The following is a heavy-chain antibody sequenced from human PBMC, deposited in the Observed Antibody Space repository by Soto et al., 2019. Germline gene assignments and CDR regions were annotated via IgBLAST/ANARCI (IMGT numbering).Heavy chain of an antibody. CDR2: ISSGGGNT. J-gene: IGHJ4*02. D-gene: IGHD5-12*01. Sequence: EVQLLESGGGLVQPGGSLTLSCAASGFTFSSCAMRWVRQAPGKGLEWVSVISSGGGNTNYADSVKGRFTISRDNSKNTLYQQMDSQIAEDTAMYYCVREVRWLRSPADYWGQGTLVTVSS. CDR3: VREVRWLRSPADY. CDR1: GFTFSSCA. V-gene: IGHV3-23*01.